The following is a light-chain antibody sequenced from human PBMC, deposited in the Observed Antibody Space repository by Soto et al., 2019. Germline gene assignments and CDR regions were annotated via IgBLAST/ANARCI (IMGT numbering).Light chain of an antibody. J-gene: IGKJ1*01. V-gene: IGKV1-5*01. CDR1: QSINTW. Sequence: DIQMTQSPSTLSASVGDRITITCRASQSINTWLAWYQQKPGKAPNLLIYDASTLETGVPSRFSGSGSGTRFTLTISSLQPDDSATYYCQQYDNRKCGQGTKVDIK. CDR3: QQYDNRK. CDR2: DAS.